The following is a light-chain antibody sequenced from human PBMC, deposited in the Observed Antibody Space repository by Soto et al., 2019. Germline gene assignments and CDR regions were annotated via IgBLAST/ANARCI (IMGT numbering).Light chain of an antibody. CDR3: LQNHNYHRT. CDR2: GAS. CDR1: KDVSDD. V-gene: IGKV1-6*01. J-gene: IGKJ1*01. Sequence: AIQMTQSPSSLSASVGDRVTITCRARKDVSDDGGWYHQTPGKSPKLLISGASRLQSGVPSRFSGSGSGAAFTLTITSLRAEDSATYYCLQNHNYHRTCGQGTKVEI.